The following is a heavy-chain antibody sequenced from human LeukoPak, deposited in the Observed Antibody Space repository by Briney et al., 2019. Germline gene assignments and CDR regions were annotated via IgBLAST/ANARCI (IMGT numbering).Heavy chain of an antibody. J-gene: IGHJ3*02. D-gene: IGHD3-10*01. CDR1: GGSISSYY. V-gene: IGHV4-59*01. CDR3: ARPFGELSLDAFDI. CDR2: IYYSGST. Sequence: SETLSLTCTVSGGSISSYYWSWIRQPPGKGLEWIGYIYYSGSTNYNPSLKSRVTISVDTSKNQFSLKLSSVTAADTAVYYCARPFGELSLDAFDIWGQGTMVTVSS.